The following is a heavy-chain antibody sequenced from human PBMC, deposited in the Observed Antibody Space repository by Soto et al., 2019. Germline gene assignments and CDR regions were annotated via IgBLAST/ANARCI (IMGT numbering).Heavy chain of an antibody. J-gene: IGHJ4*02. CDR2: VSYDGSNK. D-gene: IGHD3-22*01. Sequence: QVQLVESGGGVVQPGRSLRLSCAASGFTFNTYALHWVRQAPGKGLEWVALVSYDGSNKYFADSVKGRFTISRDNSKNTLYLQMNSLRAVDTAVYYCAREKGNYHDSRGPFDYWGQGTLVTVSS. CDR3: AREKGNYHDSRGPFDY. V-gene: IGHV3-30-3*01. CDR1: GFTFNTYA.